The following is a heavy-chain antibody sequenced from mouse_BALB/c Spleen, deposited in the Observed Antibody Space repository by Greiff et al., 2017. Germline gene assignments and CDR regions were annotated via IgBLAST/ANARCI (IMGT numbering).Heavy chain of an antibody. D-gene: IGHD2-10*01. V-gene: IGHV1S56*01. Sequence: QVQLKESGPELVKPGASVKMSCKASGYTFTSYYIHWVKQRPGQGLEWIGWIYPGDGSTKYNEKFKGKTTLTADKSSSTAYMLLSSLTSEDSAIYFCAPAYYGNYNAMDYWGQGTAVTVSS. J-gene: IGHJ4*01. CDR2: IYPGDGST. CDR1: GYTFTSYY. CDR3: APAYYGNYNAMDY.